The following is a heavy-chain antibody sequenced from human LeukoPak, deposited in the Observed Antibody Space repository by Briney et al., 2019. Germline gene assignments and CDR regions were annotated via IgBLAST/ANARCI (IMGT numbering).Heavy chain of an antibody. J-gene: IGHJ4*02. Sequence: PGGSLRLSCAASGFAFSSHSMNWVRQAPGKGLEWVSSISSSTYYIYYADSVKGRFTISRDNAKNSLYLQMNSLRAEDTAVYYCARSQRDGDSIDYWGQGTLVTVSS. D-gene: IGHD4-17*01. V-gene: IGHV3-21*01. CDR3: ARSQRDGDSIDY. CDR2: ISSSTYYI. CDR1: GFAFSSHS.